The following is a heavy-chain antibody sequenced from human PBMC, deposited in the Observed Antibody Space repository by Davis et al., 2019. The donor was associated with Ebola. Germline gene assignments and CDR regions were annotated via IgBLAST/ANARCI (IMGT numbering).Heavy chain of an antibody. CDR3: ATSEGSGGSSGWYKFDY. J-gene: IGHJ4*02. V-gene: IGHV4-59*01. D-gene: IGHD6-19*01. CDR1: GGSISSYY. Sequence: PSETLSLTCTVSGGSISSYYWSWIRQPPGKGLEWIGYIYYSGSTNYNPSLKSRVTISVDTSKNQFSLKLSSVTAADTAVYYCATSEGSGGSSGWYKFDYWGQGTLVTVSS. CDR2: IYYSGST.